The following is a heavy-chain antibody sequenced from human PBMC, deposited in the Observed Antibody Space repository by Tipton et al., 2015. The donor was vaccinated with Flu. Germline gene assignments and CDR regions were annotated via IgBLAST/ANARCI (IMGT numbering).Heavy chain of an antibody. CDR1: GGSISSYY. D-gene: IGHD1-1*01. Sequence: TLSLTCTVSGGSISSYYWSWIRQPPGKGLEWIGYIYYSGTTNYNPSLKSRVTISVDKSKKQLFLKLNSVTAADTAVYYCARESLLGTTAPDYWGQGTLVTVSS. CDR2: IYYSGTT. CDR3: ARESLLGTTAPDY. J-gene: IGHJ4*02. V-gene: IGHV4-59*01.